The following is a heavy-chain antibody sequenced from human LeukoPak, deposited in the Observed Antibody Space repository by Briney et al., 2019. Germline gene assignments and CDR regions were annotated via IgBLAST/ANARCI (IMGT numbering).Heavy chain of an antibody. D-gene: IGHD3-9*01. CDR2: ISGSGGST. CDR1: GFTFSSYA. J-gene: IGHJ4*02. Sequence: GGSLRLSCAASGFTFSSYAMSWVRQAPGKGLEWVSAISGSGGSTYYADSVKGRFTISRDNSKNTLYLQMNSLRAEDTAVYYCAKYWLLPNLGNYFDYWGQGTLVTVSS. CDR3: AKYWLLPNLGNYFDY. V-gene: IGHV3-23*01.